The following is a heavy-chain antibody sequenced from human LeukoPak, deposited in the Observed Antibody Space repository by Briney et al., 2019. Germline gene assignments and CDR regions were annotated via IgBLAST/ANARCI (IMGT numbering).Heavy chain of an antibody. CDR2: ISSSSSCI. CDR1: GFTFSSYS. D-gene: IGHD3-9*01. J-gene: IGHJ4*02. CDR3: ARDPYDILTGYYDY. Sequence: PGGSLRLSCAASGFTFSSYSMNWVRRAPGKGLEWVSSISSSSSCIYYADSVKGRFTISRDNAKNSLYLQMNSLRAEDTAVYYCARDPYDILTGYYDYWGQGTLVTVSS. V-gene: IGHV3-21*01.